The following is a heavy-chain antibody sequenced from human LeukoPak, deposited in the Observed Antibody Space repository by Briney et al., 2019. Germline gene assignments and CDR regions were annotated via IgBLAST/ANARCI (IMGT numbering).Heavy chain of an antibody. V-gene: IGHV4-34*01. CDR1: GGPLSGYY. D-gene: IGHD1-1*01. CDR3: ARDYNYAFDN. CDR2: INHSGST. J-gene: IGHJ4*02. Sequence: SETLSLTCAVWGGPLSGYYSSWIRQSPGKGLEWIGEINHSGSTNYNPSLKSRVTISVDTSKNQFSLKLSSVTAADTAVYYCARDYNYAFDNWGQGTLVTVSS.